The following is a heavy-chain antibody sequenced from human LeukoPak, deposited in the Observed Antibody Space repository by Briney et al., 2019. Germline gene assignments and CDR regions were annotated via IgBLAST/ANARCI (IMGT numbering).Heavy chain of an antibody. Sequence: GGSLRLSCAASGFPFSSYEMNWVRQAPGKGLEWVSYISRSGSTIYYADSVKGRFTISRDNAKNPLYLQMSSLRAEDTAVYYCGSGYDIDYWGQGILVTVSP. CDR3: GSGYDIDY. D-gene: IGHD2-2*01. V-gene: IGHV3-48*03. J-gene: IGHJ4*02. CDR1: GFPFSSYE. CDR2: ISRSGSTI.